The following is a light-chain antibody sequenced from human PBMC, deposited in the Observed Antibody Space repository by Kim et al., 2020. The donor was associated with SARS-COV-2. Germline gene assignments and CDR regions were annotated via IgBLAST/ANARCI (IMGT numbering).Light chain of an antibody. CDR2: GAS. CDR1: QSVISSS. Sequence: EIVLTQSPGTLSLSPGERVTLSCRASQSVISSSLAWYQQKPGQAPRLLIYGASSRATGIPDRFSGSGSGTDFTLTINRLEPEDFAVYYCQQYGSSPYTFGQGTKLEI. V-gene: IGKV3-20*01. J-gene: IGKJ2*01. CDR3: QQYGSSPYT.